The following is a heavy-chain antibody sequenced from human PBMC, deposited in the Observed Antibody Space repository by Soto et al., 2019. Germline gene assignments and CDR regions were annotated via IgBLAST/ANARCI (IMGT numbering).Heavy chain of an antibody. CDR1: GFTFSSYA. V-gene: IGHV3-23*01. Sequence: GESLKISCAASGFTFSSYAMSWVRQAPGKGLEWVSAISGSGGSTYYADSVKGRFTISRDNSKNTLYLQMNSLRAEDTAVYYCANGASGGYYDFFFDYWGQGTLVTVSS. D-gene: IGHD1-26*01. CDR3: ANGASGGYYDFFFDY. J-gene: IGHJ4*02. CDR2: ISGSGGST.